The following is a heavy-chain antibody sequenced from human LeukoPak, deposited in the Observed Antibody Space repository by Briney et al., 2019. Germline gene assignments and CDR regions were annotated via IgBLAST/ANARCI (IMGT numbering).Heavy chain of an antibody. D-gene: IGHD3-3*01. Sequence: PGGSLRLSCAASGFTFNSHAMTWVRQAPGKGLEWVSSISGSGGSSFYAESVKGRFAISRDNSKDTLYLQMNSLRAEDTAVYYCARAQAGAVLYFDYWGQGTLVTVSS. J-gene: IGHJ4*02. V-gene: IGHV3-23*01. CDR1: GFTFNSHA. CDR3: ARAQAGAVLYFDY. CDR2: ISGSGGSS.